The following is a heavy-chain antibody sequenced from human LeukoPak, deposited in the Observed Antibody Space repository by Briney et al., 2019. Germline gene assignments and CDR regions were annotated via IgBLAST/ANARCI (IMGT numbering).Heavy chain of an antibody. V-gene: IGHV3-9*01. Sequence: GGSLRLSCAASGFTFDDYAMHWVRQAPGKGLEWVSGISWNSGSIGYADSVKGRFTISRDNAKNSLYLQMNSLRAEDTASYYCAKDIVPSGEAGIGYWGQGTLVTVSS. CDR3: AKDIVPSGEAGIGY. CDR1: GFTFDDYA. D-gene: IGHD3-10*01. CDR2: ISWNSGSI. J-gene: IGHJ4*02.